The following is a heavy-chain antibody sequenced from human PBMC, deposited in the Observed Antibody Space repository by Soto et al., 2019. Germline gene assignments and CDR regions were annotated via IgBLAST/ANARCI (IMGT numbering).Heavy chain of an antibody. J-gene: IGHJ3*02. CDR1: GGSVSSVNYY. CDR2: IYFSGNT. V-gene: IGHV4-61*01. Sequence: QVQLQESGPGLVKPSETLSLTCTVSGGSVSSVNYYWSWIRQPPGKGLEWIGHIYFSGNTNFNPSLKSRVTISIDTYKNPFSLKLSSVTAADTAVYFCAREFYYDNSVYYYLHAFDIWSQGTMVTVTS. D-gene: IGHD3-22*01. CDR3: AREFYYDNSVYYYLHAFDI.